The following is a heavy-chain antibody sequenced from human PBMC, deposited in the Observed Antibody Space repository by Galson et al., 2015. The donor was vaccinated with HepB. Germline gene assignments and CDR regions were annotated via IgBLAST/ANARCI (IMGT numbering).Heavy chain of an antibody. CDR3: TSNSVHY. J-gene: IGHJ4*02. CDR2: IKSKTDGGTT. D-gene: IGHD5-18*01. V-gene: IGHV3-15*01. CDR1: GITFSHAW. Sequence: SLRLSCAAAGITFSHAWMSWVRQVPGQGLEWVGRIKSKTDGGTTDYAAPVKGRFIITRDDSKNTLYLQMNSLKTEDTAVYYCTSNSVHYWGQGTLVTVSS.